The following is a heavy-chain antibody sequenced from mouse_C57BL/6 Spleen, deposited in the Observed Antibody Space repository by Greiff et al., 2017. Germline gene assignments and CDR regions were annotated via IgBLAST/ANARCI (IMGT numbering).Heavy chain of an antibody. CDR2: IWRGGST. D-gene: IGHD2-3*01. J-gene: IGHJ4*01. CDR1: GFSLTSYG. CDR3: AKNCDGYYSYAMDY. V-gene: IGHV2-5*01. Sequence: VKLVESGPGLVQPSQSLSITCTVSGFSLTSYGVHWVRQSPGKGLEWLGVIWRGGSTDYNAAFMSRLSITKDNSKSQVFFKMNSLQADDTAIYYCAKNCDGYYSYAMDYWGQGTSVTVSS.